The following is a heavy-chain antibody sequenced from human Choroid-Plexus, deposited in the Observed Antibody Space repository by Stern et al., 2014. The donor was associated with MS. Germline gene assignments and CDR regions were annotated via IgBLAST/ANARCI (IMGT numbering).Heavy chain of an antibody. CDR1: GFTFGSCA. J-gene: IGHJ5*02. V-gene: IGHV3-30*18. Sequence: VPLVESGGGVVQPGRPLRLSCVASGFTFGSCAMHWVRPAPGKGLEWVAGVSYDGSNKYYAASVKGRCTISRDNSQNTLYMQMSSLRPEDTAVYYCAKDRQYLTYFFDHWGQGALVTVSS. D-gene: IGHD2/OR15-2a*01. CDR2: VSYDGSNK. CDR3: AKDRQYLTYFFDH.